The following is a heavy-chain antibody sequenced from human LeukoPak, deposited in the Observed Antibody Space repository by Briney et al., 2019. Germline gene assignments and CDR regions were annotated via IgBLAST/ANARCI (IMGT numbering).Heavy chain of an antibody. CDR2: FGAAGGGT. CDR3: ARLYSSGWSDS. V-gene: IGHV3-23*01. Sequence: GGSWRFSCAASGFTFSSYSLNWVRQAPGKGLEWVSSFGAAGGGTYYADSVQGRFTMSRDNSKNTLYLQMNSLRAEDTAIYFCARLYSSGWSDSWGQGTLVTVSS. CDR1: GFTFSSYS. J-gene: IGHJ5*01. D-gene: IGHD3-22*01.